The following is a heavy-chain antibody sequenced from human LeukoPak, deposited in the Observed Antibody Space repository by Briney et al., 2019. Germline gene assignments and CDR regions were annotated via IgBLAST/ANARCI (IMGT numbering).Heavy chain of an antibody. CDR2: INHSGST. J-gene: IGHJ4*02. CDR1: GGSFSGYY. CDR3: ARARRYYDILTGYSTRYFDY. V-gene: IGHV4-34*01. D-gene: IGHD3-9*01. Sequence: SETLSLTCAVYGGSFSGYYWSWIRQPPGKGLEWIGEINHSGSTNYNPSLKSRVTISVDTSKNQFSLKLSSVTAANTAVYYCARARRYYDILTGYSTRYFDYWGQGTLVTVSS.